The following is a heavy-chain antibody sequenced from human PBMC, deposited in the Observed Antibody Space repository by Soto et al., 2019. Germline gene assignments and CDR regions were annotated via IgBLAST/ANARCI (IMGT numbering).Heavy chain of an antibody. CDR2: INHSGST. V-gene: IGHV4-34*01. D-gene: IGHD6-6*01. CDR1: GGSFSGYY. Sequence: SETLSLTCAVYGGSFSGYYWSWIRQPPGKGLEWIGEINHSGSTNYNPSLKSRVTISVDTSKNQFSLKLSSVTAADTAVYYCARGHLRIAARINYFDYWGQGTLVTVSS. CDR3: ARGHLRIAARINYFDY. J-gene: IGHJ4*02.